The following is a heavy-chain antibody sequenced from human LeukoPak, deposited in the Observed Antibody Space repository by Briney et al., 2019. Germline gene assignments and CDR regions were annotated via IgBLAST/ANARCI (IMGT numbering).Heavy chain of an antibody. D-gene: IGHD3-10*01. CDR3: AKDESYYHYYYYYYMDV. Sequence: PGGSLRLSCAASGFTFSSYGMHWVRQAPGKGLEGVAFIRYDGSNKYYADSVKGRFTISRDNSKNTLYLQMNSLRAEDTAVYYCAKDESYYHYYYYYYMDVWGKGTTVTVSS. J-gene: IGHJ6*03. CDR2: IRYDGSNK. V-gene: IGHV3-30*02. CDR1: GFTFSSYG.